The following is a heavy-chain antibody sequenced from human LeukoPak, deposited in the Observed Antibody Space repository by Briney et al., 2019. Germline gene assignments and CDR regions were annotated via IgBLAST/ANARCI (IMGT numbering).Heavy chain of an antibody. CDR2: ISWNSGSI. J-gene: IGHJ4*02. CDR1: GFSFDDYA. Sequence: GGSLRLSCAASGFSFDDYAMHWVRQAPGKGLEWVSGISWNSGSIGYADSVKGRFTISRDNAKNSLYLQMNSLRAEDTALYNCAKDLSSGWYGGSDYWGQGTLVTVSS. V-gene: IGHV3-9*01. CDR3: AKDLSSGWYGGSDY. D-gene: IGHD6-19*01.